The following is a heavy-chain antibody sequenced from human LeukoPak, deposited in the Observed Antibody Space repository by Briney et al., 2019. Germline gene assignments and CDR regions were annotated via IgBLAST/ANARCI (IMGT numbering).Heavy chain of an antibody. CDR2: ISYIGST. CDR1: GGSISSSFHY. V-gene: IGHV4-61*01. Sequence: SDTLSLTCTVSGGSISSSFHYWHWIRQPPGEGLEWIGYISYIGSTNYSPSLKSRVTISIDTSKNQFSLKLTSVTAADTAVYYCARDLVTVTKGFDIWGQGTMVSVSS. J-gene: IGHJ3*02. CDR3: ARDLVTVTKGFDI. D-gene: IGHD4-17*01.